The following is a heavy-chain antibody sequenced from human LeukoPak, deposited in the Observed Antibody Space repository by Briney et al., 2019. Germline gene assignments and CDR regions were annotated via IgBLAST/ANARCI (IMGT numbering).Heavy chain of an antibody. CDR3: ARLNYGSASYFDY. V-gene: IGHV5-51*01. J-gene: IGHJ4*02. Sequence: GESLKISCNCSGYGFTTYWIGWVRQMPGKGLGLVGIIYPGDSERRYSPSFQGQVTISADKPITTAYLQWSSPEASDTAIYYCARLNYGSASYFDYWGQGTLVTVSS. D-gene: IGHD3-10*01. CDR2: IYPGDSER. CDR1: GYGFTTYW.